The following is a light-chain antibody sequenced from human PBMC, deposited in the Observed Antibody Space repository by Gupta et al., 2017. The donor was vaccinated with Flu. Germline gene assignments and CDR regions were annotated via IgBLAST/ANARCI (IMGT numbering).Light chain of an antibody. CDR2: GAS. Sequence: ATIECKASQSGSYSYNDRGDLAWFQQKPGQPPKLLIYGASSRETGVPDRFSGSGSGTDFTLTISSLQAEDVAVYYCQQYDSTPWTFGQGTKVEIK. CDR1: QSGSYSYNDRGD. CDR3: QQYDSTPWT. V-gene: IGKV4-1*01. J-gene: IGKJ1*01.